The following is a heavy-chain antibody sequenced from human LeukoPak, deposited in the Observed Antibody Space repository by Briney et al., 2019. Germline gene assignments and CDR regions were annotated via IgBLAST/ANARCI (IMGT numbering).Heavy chain of an antibody. CDR2: TYYRSKWYN. V-gene: IGHV6-1*01. J-gene: IGHJ6*02. D-gene: IGHD3-22*01. CDR1: GDSVSSNSAA. CDR3: ARGFDDSSGYFYYYGMDV. Sequence: SQTLSLTCAISGDSVSSNSAAWNWIRQSPSRGLEWLGRTYYRSKWYNDYAVSVKSRITINPDTSKNQFSLQLNSVTPEDTAVYYCARGFDDSSGYFYYYGMDVWGQGTTVTVSS.